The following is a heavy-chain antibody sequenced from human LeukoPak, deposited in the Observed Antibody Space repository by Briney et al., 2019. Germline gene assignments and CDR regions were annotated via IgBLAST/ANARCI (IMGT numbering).Heavy chain of an antibody. CDR3: ARVKIAVAGNYFDY. J-gene: IGHJ4*02. CDR1: GYMFTDYY. Sequence: ASVKVSCKASGYMFTDYYLHWVRQAPGQGLEWMGWIKAESGRTHYAQKFQGRVTMTRDTSISTAYMELSRLRSDDTAVYYCARVKIAVAGNYFDYWGQGTLVTVSS. V-gene: IGHV1-2*02. CDR2: IKAESGRT. D-gene: IGHD6-19*01.